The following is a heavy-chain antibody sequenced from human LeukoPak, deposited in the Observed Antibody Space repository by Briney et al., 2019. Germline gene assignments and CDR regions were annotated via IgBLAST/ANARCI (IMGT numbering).Heavy chain of an antibody. CDR1: GFTFSSYG. Sequence: QPGRSLRLSCAASGFTFSSYGMHWVRQAPGKGLEWVAVISYDGSNKYYADSVKGRFTISRDNSKNTLYLQMNSLRAEDTAVYYCARHNGGYYFDYWGQGTLVTVSS. V-gene: IGHV3-30*03. D-gene: IGHD2-8*01. CDR3: ARHNGGYYFDY. J-gene: IGHJ4*02. CDR2: ISYDGSNK.